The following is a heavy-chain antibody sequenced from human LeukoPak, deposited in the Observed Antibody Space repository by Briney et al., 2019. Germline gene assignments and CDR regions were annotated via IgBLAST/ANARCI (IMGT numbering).Heavy chain of an antibody. D-gene: IGHD2-15*01. Sequence: SGTLSLTCAVSGGYISRSNWWSRVRQSPGKGLEWIGEIYHSGSTNYNPSLKSRVTTSVDKSKNQFSLKLTSVTAADTAVYYCAKDRRLAATTQDCWGQGTLVTVSS. J-gene: IGHJ4*02. CDR1: GGYISRSNW. CDR3: AKDRRLAATTQDC. V-gene: IGHV4-4*02. CDR2: IYHSGST.